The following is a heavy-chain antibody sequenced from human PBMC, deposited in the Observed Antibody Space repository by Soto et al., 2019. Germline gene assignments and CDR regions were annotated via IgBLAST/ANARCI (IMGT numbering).Heavy chain of an antibody. CDR1: GFTFDDYA. CDR2: IDWNSGRI. V-gene: IGHV3-9*01. D-gene: IGHD3-3*01. CDR3: AKGGNYDFWSGPGDY. Sequence: EVQLVESGGGLVQPGRSLRLSCAASGFTFDDYAMHWVRQAPGKGLEWVSGIDWNSGRINYADSVKGRFTISRDSANNSLYLQMNSVRAEDTALYYCAKGGNYDFWSGPGDYWGQGTLVTVFS. J-gene: IGHJ4*02.